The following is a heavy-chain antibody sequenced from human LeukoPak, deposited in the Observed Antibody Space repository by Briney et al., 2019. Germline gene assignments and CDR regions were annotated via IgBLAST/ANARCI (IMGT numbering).Heavy chain of an antibody. CDR3: ARQTYYYDSSGHPYWYFDL. Sequence: SETLSLTCTVSGVSISSISYYWGWIRQPPGKGLEWIGTIYYSGSTYYNPSLKSRLTMSVDTSKNQFSLKLSSVTVADTAIYYCARQTYYYDSSGHPYWYFDLWGRGTLVTVSS. CDR2: IYYSGST. CDR1: GVSISSISYY. V-gene: IGHV4-39*01. D-gene: IGHD3-22*01. J-gene: IGHJ2*01.